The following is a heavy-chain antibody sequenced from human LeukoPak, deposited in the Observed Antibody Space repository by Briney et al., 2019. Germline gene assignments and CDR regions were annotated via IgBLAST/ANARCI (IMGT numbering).Heavy chain of an antibody. V-gene: IGHV3-20*04. CDR2: IDWSGRSM. CDR1: GFTFADSA. CDR3: ARGTR. J-gene: IGHJ4*02. Sequence: PGGSLRLSCAASGFTFADSAMHWVRQTPGKGLEWVSGIDWSGRSMVYADSVKGRFTISRDNPKNSLYLQMNSLRAEDTAVYYCARGTRWGQGTLVTVSS.